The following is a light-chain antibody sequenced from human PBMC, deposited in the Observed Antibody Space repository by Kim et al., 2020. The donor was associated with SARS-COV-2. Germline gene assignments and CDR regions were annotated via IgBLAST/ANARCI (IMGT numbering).Light chain of an antibody. Sequence: ELTQPPSASGTPGQRVTISCSGTSSNIGSNTVNWYQQLPGTAPKLLTYTNNQRPSGVPDRFSGSKSGTSASLAISGLQSEDEAEYYCATWDNSLKGYVLGTGTQLTVL. CDR1: SSNIGSNT. CDR2: TNN. V-gene: IGLV1-44*01. J-gene: IGLJ1*01. CDR3: ATWDNSLKGYV.